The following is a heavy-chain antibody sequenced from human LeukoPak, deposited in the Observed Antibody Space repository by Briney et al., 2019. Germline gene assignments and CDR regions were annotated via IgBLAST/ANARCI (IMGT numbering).Heavy chain of an antibody. D-gene: IGHD2/OR15-2a*01. CDR1: GGSISSYY. Sequence: SETLSLTCTVSGGSISSYYWTWIRQPPGKGLEWIGYIYYSGSTNYNPSLKSRVTISVDTSKNQFSLKLSSVTAADTAVYHCARHARSSTWDTWFDPWGQGTLVTVSS. J-gene: IGHJ5*02. CDR2: IYYSGST. V-gene: IGHV4-59*08. CDR3: ARHARSSTWDTWFDP.